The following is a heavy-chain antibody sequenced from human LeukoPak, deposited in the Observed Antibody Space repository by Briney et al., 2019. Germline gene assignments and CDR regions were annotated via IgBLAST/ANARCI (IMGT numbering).Heavy chain of an antibody. V-gene: IGHV4-39*01. CDR3: ARLWWPYGLDV. Sequence: SETLSLTCTVSGGSISSYYWGWIRQPPGKGLEWIGNIYYSGSAYYNPSLKSRVTISVDTSKSQFSLKLSSVTAADTSVYYCARLWWPYGLDVWGQGTTVTVSS. D-gene: IGHD4/OR15-4a*01. J-gene: IGHJ6*02. CDR1: GGSISSYY. CDR2: IYYSGSA.